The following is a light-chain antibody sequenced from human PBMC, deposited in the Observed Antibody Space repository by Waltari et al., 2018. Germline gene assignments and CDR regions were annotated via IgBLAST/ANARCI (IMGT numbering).Light chain of an antibody. J-gene: IGLJ2*01. CDR2: DVS. CDR3: SSYTSSSTPVV. Sequence: QSAITQPASESGSPGQSINISCTGTSSDVGGYNYVSWYQQHPGKAPKLIIYDVSNRPSVVSNRFSGSKSGNTASLTISGLQAEDEADYYCSSYTSSSTPVVFGGGTKLTVL. V-gene: IGLV2-14*03. CDR1: SSDVGGYNY.